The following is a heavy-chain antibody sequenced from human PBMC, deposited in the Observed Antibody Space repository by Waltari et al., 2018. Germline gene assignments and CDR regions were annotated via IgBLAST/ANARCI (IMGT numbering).Heavy chain of an antibody. V-gene: IGHV3-33*01. J-gene: IGHJ6*02. CDR1: GFTFSSYG. D-gene: IGHD1-20*01. Sequence: QVQLVESGGGVVQPGRSLRLSCGASGFTFSSYGMHWVRQAPGKGLEWVAVVWDDESQKYYADSLKGRFTISRDNSKNTLYLQMNSLRAEDTAVYYCARENNVGSSPADVWGQGTTVTVSS. CDR3: ARENNVGSSPADV. CDR2: VWDDESQK.